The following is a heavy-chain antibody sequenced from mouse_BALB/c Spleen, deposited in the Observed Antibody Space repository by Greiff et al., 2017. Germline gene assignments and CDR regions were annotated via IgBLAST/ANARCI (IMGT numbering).Heavy chain of an antibody. V-gene: IGHV1-82*01. CDR2: IYPGDGDT. J-gene: IGHJ3*01. CDR1: GYAFSSSW. Sequence: QVQLQQSGPELVKPGASVKISCKASGYAFSSSWMNWVKQRPGQGLEWIGRIYPGDGDTNYNGKFKGKATLTADKSSSTAYMQLSSLTSVDSAVYFCARGRACFAYWGQGTLVTVSA. CDR3: ARGRACFAY.